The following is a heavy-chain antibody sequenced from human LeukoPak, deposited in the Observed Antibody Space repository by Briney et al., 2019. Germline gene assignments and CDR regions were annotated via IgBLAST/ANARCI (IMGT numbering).Heavy chain of an antibody. V-gene: IGHV3-11*01. Sequence: GGSLRLSCAASGFTFSDYYMSWIRQAPGKGLEWVSYISGSGSTIYYADSVKGRFTISRDNAKNSLYLQMNSLRAEDTAVYYCARDGLVIGSSWGGYYGMDVWGQGTTVTVSS. D-gene: IGHD3/OR15-3a*01. CDR2: ISGSGSTI. J-gene: IGHJ6*02. CDR3: ARDGLVIGSSWGGYYGMDV. CDR1: GFTFSDYY.